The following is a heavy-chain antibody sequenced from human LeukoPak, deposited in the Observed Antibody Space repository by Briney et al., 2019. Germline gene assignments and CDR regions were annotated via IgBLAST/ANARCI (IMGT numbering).Heavy chain of an antibody. CDR1: GGTFSSYA. V-gene: IGHV1-46*01. D-gene: IGHD3-22*01. CDR2: IYPRDGST. J-gene: IGHJ4*02. Sequence: ASVKVSCKASGGTFSSYAISWVRQAPGQGLEWMGMIYPRDGSTSYAQKFQGRVTVTRDTSTSTAYMELRSLRSDDTAVYYCARDTTYYDSSGYSKRFDYWGQGTLVTVSS. CDR3: ARDTTYYDSSGYSKRFDY.